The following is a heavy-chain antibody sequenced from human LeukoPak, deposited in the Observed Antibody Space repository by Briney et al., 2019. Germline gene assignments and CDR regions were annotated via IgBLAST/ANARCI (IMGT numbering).Heavy chain of an antibody. V-gene: IGHV4-31*03. J-gene: IGHJ4*02. CDR1: GGSISSGGYY. Sequence: SQTLSLTCTVSGGSISSGGYYWSWIRQHPGKGLEWIGYIYYSGSTYYNPSLKSRVTISVDTSKNQFSLKLSSVTAADTAVYYCARYAADGHNLEYWGQGTLVTVSS. CDR2: IYYSGST. D-gene: IGHD5-24*01. CDR3: ARYAADGHNLEY.